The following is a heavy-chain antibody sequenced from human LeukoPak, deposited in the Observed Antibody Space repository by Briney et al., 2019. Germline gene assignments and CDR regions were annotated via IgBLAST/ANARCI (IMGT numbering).Heavy chain of an antibody. J-gene: IGHJ4*02. Sequence: GGSLRLSCAASGFTFSSSAMSWVRQAPGKGLEWVSAISNNGGYTYYADSVQGRYTISRNNSKSTLCLQMNSLRAEDTAVYYCAKQLGYCSDGSCYFPYWGQGTLVTVSS. CDR2: ISNNGGYT. D-gene: IGHD2-15*01. CDR3: AKQLGYCSDGSCYFPY. V-gene: IGHV3-23*01. CDR1: GFTFSSSA.